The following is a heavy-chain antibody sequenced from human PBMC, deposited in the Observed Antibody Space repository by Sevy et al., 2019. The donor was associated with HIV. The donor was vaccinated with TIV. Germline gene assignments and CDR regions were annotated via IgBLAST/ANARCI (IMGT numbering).Heavy chain of an antibody. CDR1: GYTLTELS. D-gene: IGHD3-22*01. Sequence: ASVKVSCKVSGYTLTELSMHWVRQAPGKGLEWMGSFDPEDGETIYAQNFQGRVTMTEDRSTDTAYMELSSLRSEDTAVYYCATTKDYYAGSGYPFDYWGQGTLVTVSS. CDR3: ATTKDYYAGSGYPFDY. J-gene: IGHJ4*02. CDR2: FDPEDGET. V-gene: IGHV1-24*01.